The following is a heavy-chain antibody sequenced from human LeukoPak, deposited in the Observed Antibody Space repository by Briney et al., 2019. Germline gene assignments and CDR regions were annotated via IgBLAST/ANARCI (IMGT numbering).Heavy chain of an antibody. CDR1: GFVFSSYE. CDR2: ISTSGTTT. J-gene: IGHJ4*02. Sequence: GGSLRLSCVASGFVFSSYEMNWVRQTPGKGLEWVSFISTSGTTTYYTASVKGRFTISRDNAKNSLYLQMNSLRAEDTAVYYCASQNNFDYWGQGTLVTVSS. V-gene: IGHV3-48*03. CDR3: ASQNNFDY.